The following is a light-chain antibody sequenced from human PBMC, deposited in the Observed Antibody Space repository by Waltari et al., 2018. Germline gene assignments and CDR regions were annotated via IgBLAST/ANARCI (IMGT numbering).Light chain of an antibody. V-gene: IGLV2-14*01. CDR3: SSCTTSNTVV. CDR1: SSDLGSFHY. CDR2: EVS. Sequence: QSALTQPASVSGSPGQSIAISCTGTSSDLGSFHYVSWSQQHPGKAPKLMIYEVSNRPSGVSARFSGSKSGNTASLTISGLQAEDEADYYCSSCTTSNTVVFGTGTKVTVL. J-gene: IGLJ1*01.